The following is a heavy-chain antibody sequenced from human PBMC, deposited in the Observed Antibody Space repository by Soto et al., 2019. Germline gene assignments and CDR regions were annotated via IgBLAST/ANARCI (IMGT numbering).Heavy chain of an antibody. Sequence: GGSLRLSCTASGFTFSSNGMHWVRQAPGKGLEWVAVIWPDGSNKYYADSVKGRFTIFRDNSKSTLYLQMNGLRAEDTAVYYCARDGSNKPGFYYGMDVWGQGTTVTVSS. D-gene: IGHD6-13*01. V-gene: IGHV3-33*01. CDR3: ARDGSNKPGFYYGMDV. CDR1: GFTFSSNG. CDR2: IWPDGSNK. J-gene: IGHJ6*02.